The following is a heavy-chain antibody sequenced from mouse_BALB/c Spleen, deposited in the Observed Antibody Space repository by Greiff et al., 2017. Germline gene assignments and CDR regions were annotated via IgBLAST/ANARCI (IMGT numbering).Heavy chain of an antibody. V-gene: IGHV5-12-1*01. J-gene: IGHJ2*01. D-gene: IGHD1-2*01. CDR2: ISSGGGST. Sequence: EVKVEESGGGLVKPGGSLKLSCAASGFAFSSYDMSWVRQTPEKRLEWVAYISSGGGSTYYPDTVKGRFTISRDNAKNTLYLQMSSLKSEDTAMYYCARENFGFITTASFDYWGQGTTLTVSS. CDR1: GFAFSSYD. CDR3: ARENFGFITTASFDY.